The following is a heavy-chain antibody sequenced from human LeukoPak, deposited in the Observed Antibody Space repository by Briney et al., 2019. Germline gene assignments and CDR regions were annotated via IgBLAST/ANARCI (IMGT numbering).Heavy chain of an antibody. CDR1: GGSISSGSYY. CDR3: ARDQSDSSSWYWSHWNWFDP. D-gene: IGHD6-13*01. J-gene: IGHJ5*02. Sequence: SQALSLTCTVSGGSISSGSYYWSWIRQPAGKGLEWIGRIYTSGSTNYNPSLKSRVTISVDTSKNQFSLKLSSVTAADTAVYYCARDQSDSSSWYWSHWNWFDPWGQGTLVTVSS. V-gene: IGHV4-61*02. CDR2: IYTSGST.